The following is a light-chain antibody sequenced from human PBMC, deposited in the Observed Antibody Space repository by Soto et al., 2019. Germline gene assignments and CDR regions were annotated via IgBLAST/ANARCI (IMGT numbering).Light chain of an antibody. V-gene: IGLV2-14*01. J-gene: IGLJ1*01. Sequence: QSALTQPASVSGSPGQSITISCTGTSNDVGGYNYVSWYQQHLGKAPKLMSYEVSNRPSGISNRFSGSKSGNAASLTISGLQAEDEADYYCSSYTTSSTYVFGTGTKVTVL. CDR3: SSYTTSSTYV. CDR1: SNDVGGYNY. CDR2: EVS.